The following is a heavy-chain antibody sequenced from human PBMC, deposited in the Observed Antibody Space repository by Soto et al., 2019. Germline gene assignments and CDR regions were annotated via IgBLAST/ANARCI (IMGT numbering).Heavy chain of an antibody. Sequence: SETLSLTCAVSGYSISSDYYWSWIRQPPGKGLEWIGYIYYSGSTYYNPSLKSRVTISVDTSKNQFSLKLSSVTAADTAVYYCARVALVETHYLAFDIWGQGTVVTVSS. J-gene: IGHJ3*02. CDR1: GYSISSDYY. CDR3: ARVALVETHYLAFDI. V-gene: IGHV4-30-4*01. D-gene: IGHD2-15*01. CDR2: IYYSGST.